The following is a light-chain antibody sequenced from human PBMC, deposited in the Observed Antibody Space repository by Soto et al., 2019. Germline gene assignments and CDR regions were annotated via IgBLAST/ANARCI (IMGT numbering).Light chain of an antibody. CDR2: DNN. V-gene: IGLV1-51*01. J-gene: IGLJ2*01. CDR3: GTWDSSLSVGV. CDR1: SSNMGNNY. Sequence: QSVLTQPPSVSAAPGQKVTISCSGSSSNMGNNYVSWYQQLPGPAPKLLIYDNNNRPSGIPDRFSGSKSGTSATLGITGLQTGDEADYYCGTWDSSLSVGVFGGGTKLTVL.